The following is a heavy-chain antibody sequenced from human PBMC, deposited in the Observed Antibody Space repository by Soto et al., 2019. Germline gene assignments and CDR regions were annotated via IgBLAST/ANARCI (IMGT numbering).Heavy chain of an antibody. CDR2: ISGSGGST. Sequence: GGSLRLSCAASGFTFSSYAMSWVRQAPGKGLEWVSAISGSGGSTYYADSVKGRFTISRDNSKNTLYLQMNSLRAEDTAVYYCAKCRVISGWGVDYYYGMDVWGQGTTVTVSS. CDR3: AKCRVISGWGVDYYYGMDV. J-gene: IGHJ6*02. CDR1: GFTFSSYA. V-gene: IGHV3-23*01. D-gene: IGHD6-19*01.